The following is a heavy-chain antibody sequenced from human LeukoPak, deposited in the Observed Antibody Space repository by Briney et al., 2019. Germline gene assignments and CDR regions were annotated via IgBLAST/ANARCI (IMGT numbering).Heavy chain of an antibody. J-gene: IGHJ3*02. D-gene: IGHD2-15*01. CDR1: GGSISSTNW. Sequence: SETLSLTCGVSGGSISSTNWWTWVRQPPGKGLEWIGEVHLNGRTNDNPSLRSRLTMSVDLSENHISLKLASVTAADTAVYYCARTIVVVVAATPPPDTAMVTSAFDIWGQGTMVTVSS. CDR3: ARTIVVVVAATPPPDTAMVTSAFDI. V-gene: IGHV4-4*02. CDR2: VHLNGRT.